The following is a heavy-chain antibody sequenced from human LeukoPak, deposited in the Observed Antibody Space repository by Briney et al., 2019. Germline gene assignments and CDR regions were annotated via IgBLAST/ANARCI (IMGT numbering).Heavy chain of an antibody. V-gene: IGHV4-30-2*01. J-gene: IGHJ5*02. CDR1: GGSISSGGYY. CDR2: IYHSGST. CDR3: AREAMTHWFDP. Sequence: PSETLSLTCTVSGGSISSGGYYWSWIRQPPGKGLEWIGYIYHSGSTYFNPSLKSRVTISVDRSKNQFSLKLSSVTAADTAVYYCAREAMTHWFDPWGQGTLVTVSS.